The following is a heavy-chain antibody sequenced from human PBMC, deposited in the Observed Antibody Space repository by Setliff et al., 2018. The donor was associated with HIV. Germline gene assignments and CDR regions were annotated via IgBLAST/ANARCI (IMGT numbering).Heavy chain of an antibody. J-gene: IGHJ6*02. Sequence: LSLTSTVSSYSVTSGYYWSWIRQPPGKGLEWVGNLYPSGSSYFNPTLQSRVTMSADTSKKQFFLKLSSVTAADTAVYNCARVGYCSSTNCYWGRPSYGMGVWGQGTTVTVSS. CDR1: SYSVTSGYY. D-gene: IGHD2-2*01. CDR2: LYPSGSS. V-gene: IGHV4-38-2*02. CDR3: ARVGYCSSTNCYWGRPSYGMGV.